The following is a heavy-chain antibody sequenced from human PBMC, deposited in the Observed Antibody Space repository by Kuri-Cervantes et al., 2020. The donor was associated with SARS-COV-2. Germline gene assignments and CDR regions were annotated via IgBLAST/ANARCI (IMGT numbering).Heavy chain of an antibody. J-gene: IGHJ6*03. CDR3: ARVGLGLRSIPYYYYYMDV. V-gene: IGHV1-8*03. CDR2: MNPNSGNT. D-gene: IGHD3-16*01. CDR1: GGTFSSYT. Sequence: ASVKVSCKASGGTFSSYTINWVRQATGQGLEWMGWMNPNSGNTGYALKFQGRVTITRNTSISTAYMELSSLRSEDTAVYYCARVGLGLRSIPYYYYYMDVWGKGTTVTVSS.